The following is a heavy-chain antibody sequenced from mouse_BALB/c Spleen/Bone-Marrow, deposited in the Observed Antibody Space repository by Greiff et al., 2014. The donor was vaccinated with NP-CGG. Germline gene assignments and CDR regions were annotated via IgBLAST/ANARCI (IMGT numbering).Heavy chain of an antibody. CDR3: ARGEGYDGWYFDV. Sequence: VQLQQSGPELVRPGVSVKISCKGSGYTSTDYAMHWVKQSHAKSLEWIGVINTYSGNTNYNQKFKGKATMTVDKSSSTAHMELARLTSEDSAIYYCARGEGYDGWYFDVWGAGTTVTVSS. V-gene: IGHV1-67*01. D-gene: IGHD2-2*01. J-gene: IGHJ1*01. CDR1: GYTSTDYA. CDR2: INTYSGNT.